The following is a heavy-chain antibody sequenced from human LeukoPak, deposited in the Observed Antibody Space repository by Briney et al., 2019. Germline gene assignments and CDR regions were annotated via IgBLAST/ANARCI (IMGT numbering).Heavy chain of an antibody. CDR2: ISGSGGRT. J-gene: IGHJ4*02. Sequence: GGSLRLSCAASGFTFSSYAMTWVRQAPGKGLEWVPTISGSGGRTYYADSVKGRFTISRDNSKNTLYLQMNSLRAEDTAVYYCAKDLGYSDFDYWGQGTLVTVSS. D-gene: IGHD1-1*01. CDR3: AKDLGYSDFDY. V-gene: IGHV3-23*01. CDR1: GFTFSSYA.